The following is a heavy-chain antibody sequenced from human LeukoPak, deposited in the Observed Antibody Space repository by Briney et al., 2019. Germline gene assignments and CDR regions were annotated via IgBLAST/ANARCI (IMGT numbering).Heavy chain of an antibody. V-gene: IGHV3-23*01. CDR3: AKFSGYDQLDLDY. CDR1: GFTFNNYA. D-gene: IGHD5-12*01. Sequence: PGGSLRLSCAASGFTFNNYAMSWVRQAPGKGLEWVSGISDNGVTTYYADSVKGRFTISRDNSKNTLYLQMNSLRAEDTAVYYCAKFSGYDQLDLDYWGQGTLVTVSS. CDR2: ISDNGVTT. J-gene: IGHJ4*02.